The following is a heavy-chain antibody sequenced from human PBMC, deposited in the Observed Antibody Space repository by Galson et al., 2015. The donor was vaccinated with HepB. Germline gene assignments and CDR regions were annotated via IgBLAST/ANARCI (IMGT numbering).Heavy chain of an antibody. CDR3: ATRGYCSGGSCYPHYDAFDI. V-gene: IGHV4-39*01. J-gene: IGHJ3*02. CDR1: GGSISSSSYY. Sequence: SETLSLTCTVSGGSISSSSYYWGWIRQPPGKGLEWIGSIYYSGSTYYNPSLKSRVTISVDTSKNQFSLKLSSVTAADTAVYYCATRGYCSGGSCYPHYDAFDIWGQGTMVTVSS. D-gene: IGHD2-15*01. CDR2: IYYSGST.